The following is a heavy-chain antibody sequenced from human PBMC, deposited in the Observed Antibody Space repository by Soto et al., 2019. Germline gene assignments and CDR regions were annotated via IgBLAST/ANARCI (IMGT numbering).Heavy chain of an antibody. V-gene: IGHV4-39*01. Sequence: SETLSLTCSVSGDSIISSSYHWVWIRQPPGKGLEWIGTISYSGNTYYKSSLKSRVTISVDTSKNQFSLKLSSVTAADTAVYYCASTRLVATSVWYWGQGTLVTVSS. D-gene: IGHD5-12*01. J-gene: IGHJ4*02. CDR2: ISYSGNT. CDR3: ASTRLVATSVWY. CDR1: GDSIISSSYH.